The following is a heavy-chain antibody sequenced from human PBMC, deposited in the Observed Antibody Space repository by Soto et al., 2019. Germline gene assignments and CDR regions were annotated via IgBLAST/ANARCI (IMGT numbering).Heavy chain of an antibody. D-gene: IGHD5-18*01. CDR1: GFTFSGSA. Sequence: EVQLVESGGRLVQPGGSLKLSCAASGFTFSGSAMHWVRQASGKGLEWVGRIRSKANSYATAYAASVKGRFTISRDDSKNTAYLQMNSLKTEDTAVYYCTSDTARVYYGMDVWGQGTTVTVSS. J-gene: IGHJ6*02. CDR2: IRSKANSYAT. V-gene: IGHV3-73*02. CDR3: TSDTARVYYGMDV.